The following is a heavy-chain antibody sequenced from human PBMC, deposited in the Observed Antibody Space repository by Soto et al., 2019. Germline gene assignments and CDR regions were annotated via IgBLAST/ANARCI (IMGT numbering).Heavy chain of an antibody. V-gene: IGHV1-58*01. Sequence: QMQLEQSGPEVKKPGTSVKVSCKASEFTFTGSAVQWVRQARGQRLEWKGWIVVGSGNTNYAQKFQERVTITRDMSTSTAYMELSSLRSEDTAVYYCAADLLLNYDSSGYRTPVDYWGQGTLVTVSS. J-gene: IGHJ4*02. CDR2: IVVGSGNT. CDR1: EFTFTGSA. D-gene: IGHD3-22*01. CDR3: AADLLLNYDSSGYRTPVDY.